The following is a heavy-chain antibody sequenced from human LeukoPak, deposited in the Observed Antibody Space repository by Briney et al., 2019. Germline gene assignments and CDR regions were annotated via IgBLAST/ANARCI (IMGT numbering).Heavy chain of an antibody. CDR1: GGSISSSSYY. D-gene: IGHD3-22*01. J-gene: IGHJ3*02. Sequence: SETLSLTCTVPGGSISSSSYYWGWIRQPPGKGLEWIGSIYYSGSTYYNPSLKSRVTISVDTSKNQFSLKLSSVTAADTAVYYCARFTYYYDSSGYGGDAFDIWGQGTMVTVSS. V-gene: IGHV4-39*07. CDR2: IYYSGST. CDR3: ARFTYYYDSSGYGGDAFDI.